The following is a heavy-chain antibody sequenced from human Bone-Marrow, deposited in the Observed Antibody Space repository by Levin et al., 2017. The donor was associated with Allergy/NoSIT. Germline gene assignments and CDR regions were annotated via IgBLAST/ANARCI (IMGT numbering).Heavy chain of an antibody. CDR2: ISWNSDNI. CDR1: GFTFASYA. J-gene: IGHJ6*02. CDR3: AKLGGISSFYYYYGMDV. V-gene: IGHV3-9*01. Sequence: SLKISCSASGFTFASYAMHWVRQAPGRGLEWVSSISWNSDNIDYADSVKGRFTISRDNAKNSLHLQMNSLRVEDTAFYYCAKLGGISSFYYYYGMDVWGQGTTVTVSS. D-gene: IGHD6-6*01.